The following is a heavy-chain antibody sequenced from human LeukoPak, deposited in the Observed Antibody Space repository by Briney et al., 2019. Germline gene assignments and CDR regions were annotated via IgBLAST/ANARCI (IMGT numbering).Heavy chain of an antibody. D-gene: IGHD5-12*01. CDR3: ASGNDYRLDY. CDR2: IDPSDSYT. V-gene: IGHV5-10-1*01. Sequence: GESLRISCKGSGYRFTSYWITWVRQMPGNGLEWMGRIDPSDSYTKYSPSFQGHVTISADKSISTGYLQWSSLKASDTAMYYCASGNDYRLDYWGQGTLVTVSS. CDR1: GYRFTSYW. J-gene: IGHJ4*02.